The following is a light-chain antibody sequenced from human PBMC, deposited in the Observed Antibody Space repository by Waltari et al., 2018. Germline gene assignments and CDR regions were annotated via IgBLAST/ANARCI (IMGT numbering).Light chain of an antibody. CDR3: QQYYSTPWT. CDR1: QSVLLSSNSNNY. CDR2: WAS. Sequence: DIVMTQSPDSLAVSLGERATINCKTSQSVLLSSNSNNYLALYQQKSGQPPTLLIYWASTRESGVPDRFSGSGSGTHFTLTISSLQAEDVAVYYCQQYYSTPWTFGQGTKVEIK. V-gene: IGKV4-1*01. J-gene: IGKJ1*01.